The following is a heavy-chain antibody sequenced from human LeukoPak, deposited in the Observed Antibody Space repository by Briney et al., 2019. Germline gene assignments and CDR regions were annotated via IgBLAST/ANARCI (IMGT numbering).Heavy chain of an antibody. CDR3: ARGGGLGYSIEQSDFDY. Sequence: ASVKVSCKASGYTFTSYYMHWVRQAPGQGLEWMGIINPSGGSTSYAQKFQGRVTMTRDTSTSTVYMELSSLRSEDTAVYYCARGGGLGYSIEQSDFDYWGQGTLVTVSS. D-gene: IGHD6-13*01. CDR1: GYTFTSYY. V-gene: IGHV1-46*01. CDR2: INPSGGST. J-gene: IGHJ4*02.